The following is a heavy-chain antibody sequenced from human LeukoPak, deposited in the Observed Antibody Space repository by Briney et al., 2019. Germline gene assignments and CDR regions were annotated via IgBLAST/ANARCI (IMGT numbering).Heavy chain of an antibody. CDR3: ARKHGLSQYIMDV. CDR1: GGSIRSSSYY. J-gene: IGHJ6*02. Sequence: PSETLSLTCTVSGGSIRSSSYYWGWIRQPPGKGLEWIGSIYHSGSTYYNPSLKSRVTISVDTSKNQFSLKLSSVTAADTAVYYCARKHGLSQYIMDVWGQGTTVTVSS. D-gene: IGHD5-18*01. V-gene: IGHV4-39*01. CDR2: IYHSGST.